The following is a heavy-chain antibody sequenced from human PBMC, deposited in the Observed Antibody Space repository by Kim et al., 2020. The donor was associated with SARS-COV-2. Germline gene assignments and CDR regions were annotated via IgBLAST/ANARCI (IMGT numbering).Heavy chain of an antibody. J-gene: IGHJ6*02. CDR2: T. CDR3: ASCGYFYGMDV. V-gene: IGHV5-51*01. Sequence: TKYSPSFQGQVTISADKSISTAYLQWSSLKASDTAMYYCASCGYFYGMDVWGQGTTVTVSS. D-gene: IGHD2-2*03.